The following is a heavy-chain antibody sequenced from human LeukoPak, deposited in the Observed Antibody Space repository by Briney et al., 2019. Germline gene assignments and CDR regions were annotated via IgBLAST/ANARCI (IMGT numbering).Heavy chain of an antibody. CDR1: GGSISSGGYY. CDR2: IYYSGST. V-gene: IGHV4-31*03. D-gene: IGHD5-18*01. J-gene: IGHJ4*02. CDR3: ARIGYSYGSNPLNY. Sequence: SQTLSLTCTVSGGSISSGGYYWSWIRQRPGKGLEWIGYIYYSGSTYYNPSLKSRVTISVDTSKNQFSLKLSSVTAADTAVYYCARIGYSYGSNPLNYWGQGTLVTVSS.